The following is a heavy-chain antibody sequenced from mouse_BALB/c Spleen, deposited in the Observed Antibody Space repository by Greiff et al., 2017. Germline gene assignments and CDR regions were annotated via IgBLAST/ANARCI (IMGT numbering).Heavy chain of an antibody. CDR2: ISYSGST. D-gene: IGHD4-1*01. J-gene: IGHJ3*01. CDR1: GYSITSDYA. CDR3: AREIWDKGAY. V-gene: IGHV3-2*02. Sequence: DVQLQESGPGLVKPSQSLSLTCTVTGYSITSDYAWNWIRQFPGNKLEWMGYISYSGSTSYNPSLKSRISITRDTSKNQFFLQLNSVTTEDTATYYCAREIWDKGAYWGQGTLVTVSA.